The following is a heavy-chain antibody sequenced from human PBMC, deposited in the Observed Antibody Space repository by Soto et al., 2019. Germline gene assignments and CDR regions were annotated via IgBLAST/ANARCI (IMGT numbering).Heavy chain of an antibody. Sequence: SETLSLTCTVSGGSISSYYWSWIRQPPGKGLEWIGYIYYSGSTNYNPSLKSRVTISVDTSKNQFSLKLTSVTAADTSVYYSASDKLTGPFDYWGQGTLVTVSS. CDR1: GGSISSYY. CDR3: ASDKLTGPFDY. CDR2: IYYSGST. J-gene: IGHJ4*02. V-gene: IGHV4-59*01. D-gene: IGHD7-27*01.